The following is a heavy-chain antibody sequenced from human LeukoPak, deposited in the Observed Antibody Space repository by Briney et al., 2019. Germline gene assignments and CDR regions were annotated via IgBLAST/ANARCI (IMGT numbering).Heavy chain of an antibody. CDR2: ISYDGGNK. J-gene: IGHJ4*02. CDR1: GFTFSSYA. Sequence: PGGSLRLSCAASGFTFSSYAMHWVRQAPGKGLEWVAVISYDGGNKYYADSVKGRFTISRDNSKNTLYLQMNSLRAEDTAVYYCAKGSGWRHFDYWGQGTLVTVSS. V-gene: IGHV3-30-3*01. D-gene: IGHD6-19*01. CDR3: AKGSGWRHFDY.